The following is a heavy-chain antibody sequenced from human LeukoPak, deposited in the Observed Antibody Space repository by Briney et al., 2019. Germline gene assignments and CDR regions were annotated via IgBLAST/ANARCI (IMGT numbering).Heavy chain of an antibody. V-gene: IGHV3-11*04. CDR2: ISSSGSTI. J-gene: IGHJ4*02. Sequence: LSLTCAVYGGSFSGYYWSWIRQAPGKGLEWVSYISSSGSTIYYADSVKGGFTISRDNAKNSLYLQMNSLRAEDTAVYYCARERSSSSFWGQGTLVTVSS. CDR1: GGSFSGYY. CDR3: ARERSSSSF. D-gene: IGHD6-6*01.